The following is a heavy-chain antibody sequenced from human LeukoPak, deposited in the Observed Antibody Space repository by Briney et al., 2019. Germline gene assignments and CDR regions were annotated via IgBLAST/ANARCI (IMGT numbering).Heavy chain of an antibody. J-gene: IGHJ4*02. V-gene: IGHV4-34*01. CDR2: INHGGST. CDR1: GVSLTNYY. CDR3: ARVGDTAMAPFSS. D-gene: IGHD5-18*01. Sequence: PSETLSLTCAVSGVSLTNYYWSWIRKPPGKGLEWLGEINHGGSTNFNPSLKSRATISIDISKNQFSLKLSSVTAADTAVYYCARVGDTAMAPFSSWGQGILVTVSS.